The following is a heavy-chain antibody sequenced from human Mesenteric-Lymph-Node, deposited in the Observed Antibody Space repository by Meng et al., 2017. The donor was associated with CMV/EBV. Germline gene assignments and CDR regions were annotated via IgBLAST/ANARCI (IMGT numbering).Heavy chain of an antibody. CDR1: GGSFSGYY. V-gene: IGHV4-34*01. J-gene: IGHJ4*02. CDR2: INHSGST. D-gene: IGHD3-9*01. Sequence: VESHQWGAGLLKPSETLSGTCAVYGGSFSGYYWNWIRQSPEKGLEWIGEINHSGSTTYNPSFTSRIIISVDTSTNQISLNMSSVTAADTAVYYCARGSSYDIWTGYFDYWGQGALVTVSS. CDR3: ARGSSYDIWTGYFDY.